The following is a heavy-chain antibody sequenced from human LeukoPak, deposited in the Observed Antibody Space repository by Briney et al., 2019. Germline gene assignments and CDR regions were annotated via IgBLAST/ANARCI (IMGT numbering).Heavy chain of an antibody. V-gene: IGHV1-18*01. J-gene: IGHJ4*02. CDR3: ARDDGYSYGSYYFDY. D-gene: IGHD5-18*01. CDR1: GYTFTSYG. CDR2: ISAYNGNT. Sequence: ASVKVSCKASGYTFTSYGISWVRQAPGQGFEWMGWISAYNGNTNYAQKLQGRVTMTTDTSTSTAYMELRSLRSDDTAVYYCARDDGYSYGSYYFDYWGQGTLVTVSS.